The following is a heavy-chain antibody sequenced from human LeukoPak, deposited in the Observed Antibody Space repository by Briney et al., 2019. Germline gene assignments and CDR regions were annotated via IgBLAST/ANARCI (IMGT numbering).Heavy chain of an antibody. V-gene: IGHV3-48*04. CDR2: ISTASTTI. CDR1: GFIFSSSG. Sequence: GGSLRLSCAASGFIFSSSGMNWVRQAPGKGLEWLSYISTASTTIYYADSVKGRFTISRDNAKNSLYLQMNSLRAEDTAVYYCARENPPSDYWGQGTLVTVSS. CDR3: ARENPPSDY. J-gene: IGHJ4*02.